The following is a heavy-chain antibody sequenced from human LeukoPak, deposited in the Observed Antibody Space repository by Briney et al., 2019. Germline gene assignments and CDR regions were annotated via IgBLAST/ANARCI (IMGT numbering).Heavy chain of an antibody. CDR2: ISWNSGSI. CDR1: GFTFDDYA. V-gene: IGHV3-9*01. Sequence: GGSLRLSCAASGFTFDDYAMHWVRQAPGKGLEWVSGISWNSGSIGYADSVKGRFTTSRDNAKNSLYLQMNSLRAEDTALYYCAKDQALRGWGQGTLVTVSS. CDR3: AKDQALRG. D-gene: IGHD3-16*01. J-gene: IGHJ4*02.